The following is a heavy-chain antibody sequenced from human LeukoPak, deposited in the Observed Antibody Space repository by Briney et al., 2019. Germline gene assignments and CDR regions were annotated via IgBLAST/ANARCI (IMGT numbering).Heavy chain of an antibody. CDR1: GYFISSGYF. CDR2: IHYGESP. D-gene: IGHD6-19*01. Sequence: SETLSLTCTVSGYFISSGYFWGWIRRPPGKGLEWIGIIHYGESPYYSPSLESRITISMDTSKNHFSLNLSSVTATDTAVYYCARGGGVRTGSGWRPGNYFDFWGQGSLVIVSS. J-gene: IGHJ4*02. CDR3: ARGGGVRTGSGWRPGNYFDF. V-gene: IGHV4-38-2*02.